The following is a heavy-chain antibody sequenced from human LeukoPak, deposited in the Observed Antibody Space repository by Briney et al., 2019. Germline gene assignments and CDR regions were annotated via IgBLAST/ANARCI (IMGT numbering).Heavy chain of an antibody. Sequence: ASVKVSCKASGYTFTSYDINWVRQATGQGLEWMGWMNPNSGNTNYAQKLQGRVTMTTDTSTSTAYMELSSLRSEDTAVYYCARGSIVEGAFDIWGQGTMVTVSS. CDR2: MNPNSGNT. J-gene: IGHJ3*02. D-gene: IGHD3-22*01. CDR1: GYTFTSYD. CDR3: ARGSIVEGAFDI. V-gene: IGHV1-8*02.